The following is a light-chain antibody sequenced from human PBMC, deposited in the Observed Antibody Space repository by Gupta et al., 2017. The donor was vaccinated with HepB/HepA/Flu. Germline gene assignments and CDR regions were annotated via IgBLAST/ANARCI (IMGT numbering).Light chain of an antibody. CDR1: QSVASY. CDR2: DAS. J-gene: IGKJ5*01. V-gene: IGKV3-11*01. CDR3: QQRSDWPRIT. Sequence: DIVLTQSPATLSLSPGERATLSCRASQSVASYLVWYQQKPGEDPRLLIYDASNRATGIPARFSGSGSGTDFTLTISSLEPEDFAVYYCQQRSDWPRITFGQGTRLEIK.